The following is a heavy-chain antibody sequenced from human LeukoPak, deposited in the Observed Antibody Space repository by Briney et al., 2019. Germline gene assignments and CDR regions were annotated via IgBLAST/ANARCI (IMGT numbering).Heavy chain of an antibody. V-gene: IGHV3-33*01. J-gene: IGHJ4*02. CDR1: GFTFSTYA. CDR2: ICSDGSIK. CDR3: ARDILKGSGFLEWSFDY. Sequence: PGRSLRLSCAASGFTFSTYAMHWVRQTPGKGLEWVAVICSDGSIKYYADSVKGRFTLSRDNSQNTLYLQMNSLRAEDTAVYYCARDILKGSGFLEWSFDYWGQGTLVTVSS. D-gene: IGHD3-3*01.